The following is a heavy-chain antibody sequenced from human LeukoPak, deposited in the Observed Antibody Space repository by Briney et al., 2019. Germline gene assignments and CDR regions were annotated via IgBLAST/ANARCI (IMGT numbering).Heavy chain of an antibody. CDR1: GLTFSSDA. J-gene: IGHJ4*02. D-gene: IGHD2/OR15-2a*01. Sequence: GGSLRLSCAASGLTFSSDAMSWVRQAPGKGLECVSAIRSGGISTNYEVSVKGRFTNSRDNSKNTLDLQMNRLRAEDTAVYYCARARESRYLDYWGQGTLVTVST. CDR2: IRSGGIST. CDR3: ARARESRYLDY. V-gene: IGHV3-23*01.